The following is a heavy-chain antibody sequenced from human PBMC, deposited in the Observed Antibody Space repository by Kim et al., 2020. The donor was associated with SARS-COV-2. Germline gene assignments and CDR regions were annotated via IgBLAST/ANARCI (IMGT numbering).Heavy chain of an antibody. J-gene: IGHJ6*02. CDR3: ARDQPSRLRYFDWLSHPYGMEV. V-gene: IGHV3-48*03. CDR2: ISSSGSTI. Sequence: GGSLRLSCAASGFTFSSYEMNWVRQAPGKGLEWVSYISSSGSTIYYADSVKGRFTISRDNAKNSLYLQMNSLRAEDTAVYYCARDQPSRLRYFDWLSHPYGMEVWGQGTTVPVSS. D-gene: IGHD3-9*01. CDR1: GFTFSSYE.